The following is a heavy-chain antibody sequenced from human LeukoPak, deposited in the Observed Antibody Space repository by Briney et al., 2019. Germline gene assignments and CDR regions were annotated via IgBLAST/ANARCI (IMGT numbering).Heavy chain of an antibody. J-gene: IGHJ2*01. CDR2: INHSGST. D-gene: IGHD2-15*01. V-gene: IGHV4-34*01. Sequence: SETLSLTCAVYGGPFSGYYWSWIRQPPGKGLEWIGEINHSGSTNYNPSLKSRVTISVDTSKNQVSLKVSSVTAADTAMYYCARDGWPGYFDLWGRGTLVTVSS. CDR3: ARDGWPGYFDL. CDR1: GGPFSGYY.